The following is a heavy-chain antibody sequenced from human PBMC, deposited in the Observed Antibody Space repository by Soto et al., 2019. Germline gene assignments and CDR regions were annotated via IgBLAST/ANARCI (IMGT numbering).Heavy chain of an antibody. CDR1: GGTFSSYA. V-gene: IGHV1-69*13. Sequence: ASVKVSCKASGGTFSSYAISWVRQAPGQGLEWMGGIIPIFGTANYAQKFQDRVTITADESTSTAYMELSSLRSEDTAVYYCASVRITIFGVVPRGPYYYYGMDVWGQGTTVTVSS. J-gene: IGHJ6*02. D-gene: IGHD3-3*01. CDR2: IIPIFGTA. CDR3: ASVRITIFGVVPRGPYYYYGMDV.